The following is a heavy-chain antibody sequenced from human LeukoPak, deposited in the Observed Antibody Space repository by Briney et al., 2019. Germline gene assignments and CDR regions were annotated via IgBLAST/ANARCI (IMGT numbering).Heavy chain of an antibody. J-gene: IGHJ3*02. CDR2: IYYSGST. V-gene: IGHV4-39*07. D-gene: IGHD2-21*01. CDR1: GGSISSSSYY. Sequence: PSETLSPTCTVSGGSISSSSYYWGWIRQPPGKGLEWIGSIYYSGSTYYNPSLKSRVTMSVDRSKNQFSLSLSSVTAADTAVYYCARVPIAIGAFDIWGQGTMSPSLQ. CDR3: ARVPIAIGAFDI.